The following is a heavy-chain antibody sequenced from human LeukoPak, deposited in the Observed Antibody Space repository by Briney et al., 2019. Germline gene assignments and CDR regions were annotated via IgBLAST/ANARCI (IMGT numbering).Heavy chain of an antibody. V-gene: IGHV4-39*01. CDR3: ARQLGSGLGY. J-gene: IGHJ4*02. Sequence: SETLSLTCTVSGGSINSDSYYWGWIRQPPGKGLEWIATISYRGSIYYNPSLKSRITISVDTSKNQISLRLRSVTAADTAVFYCARQLGSGLGYWGQGTPVTVSS. D-gene: IGHD6-19*01. CDR1: GGSINSDSYY. CDR2: ISYRGSI.